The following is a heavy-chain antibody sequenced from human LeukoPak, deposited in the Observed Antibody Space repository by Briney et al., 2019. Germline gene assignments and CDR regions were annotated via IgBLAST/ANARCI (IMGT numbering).Heavy chain of an antibody. CDR2: FDPEDGET. CDR1: GYTLTELS. D-gene: IGHD2-2*01. Sequence: GASVKVSCKVSGYTLTELSMHWVRQAPGKGLEWMGGFDPEDGETIYAQKFQGRVTMTEDTSTDTAYMELSSLRSEDTAVYYCATARSVVVPAALSYWGQGTLVTVSS. V-gene: IGHV1-24*01. CDR3: ATARSVVVPAALSY. J-gene: IGHJ4*02.